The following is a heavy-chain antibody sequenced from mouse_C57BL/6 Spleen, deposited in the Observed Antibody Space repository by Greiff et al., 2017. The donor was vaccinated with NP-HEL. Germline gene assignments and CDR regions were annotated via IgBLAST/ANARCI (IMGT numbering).Heavy chain of an antibody. CDR1: GFSLTSYG. J-gene: IGHJ1*03. D-gene: IGHD4-1*01. CDR3: AKIPNWDVGYFDV. V-gene: IGHV2-5*01. CDR2: IWRGGST. Sequence: QVQLQQSGPGLVQPSQSLSITCTVSGFSLTSYGVHWVRQSPGKGLEWLGVIWRGGSTDYNAAFMSRLSIPKDNSKSQVFFKMNSLQADDTAIYYCAKIPNWDVGYFDVWGTGTTVTVSS.